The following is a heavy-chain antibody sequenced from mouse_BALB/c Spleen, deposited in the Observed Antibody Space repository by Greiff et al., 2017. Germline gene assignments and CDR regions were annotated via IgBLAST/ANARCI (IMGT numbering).Heavy chain of an antibody. CDR1: GYSITSDYA. Sequence: EVQLVESGPGLVKPSQSLSLTCTVTGYSITSDYAWNWIRQFPGNKLEWMGYISYSGSTSYDPSLKSRISITRDTSKNQFFLQLNSVTTEDTATYYCASLLPYAMDYWGQGTSVTVSS. V-gene: IGHV3-2*02. J-gene: IGHJ4*01. CDR2: ISYSGST. D-gene: IGHD2-10*01. CDR3: ASLLPYAMDY.